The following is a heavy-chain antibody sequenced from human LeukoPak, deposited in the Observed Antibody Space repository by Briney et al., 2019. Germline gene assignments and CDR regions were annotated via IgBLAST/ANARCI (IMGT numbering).Heavy chain of an antibody. CDR1: GFTFSSYW. D-gene: IGHD4-23*01. V-gene: IGHV3-7*03. CDR3: ARKTVVGSYFDY. CDR2: IKQDGSDK. J-gene: IGHJ4*02. Sequence: PGGSLRLSCAASGFTFSSYWMSWFRQAPGKGLEWVANIKQDGSDKYYVDSVKGRFTISRDNAKNSLYLQINSLRAEDTAVYYCARKTVVGSYFDYWGQGTPVTVSS.